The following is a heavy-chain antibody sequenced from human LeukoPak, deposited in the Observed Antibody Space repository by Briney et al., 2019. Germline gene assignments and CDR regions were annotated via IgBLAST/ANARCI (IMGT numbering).Heavy chain of an antibody. CDR1: GYNVIDYG. D-gene: IGHD2-15*01. Sequence: ASVRVSCKVSGYNVIDYGLHWVRQAPGQSLEWMGWISAGNDNTKDSQKVHDRFAITRDRSASTVYMELRSLTSEDTAVYYCARGGQGWYAGMDVWGQGTTVTVSS. J-gene: IGHJ6*02. CDR2: ISAGNDNT. V-gene: IGHV1-3*01. CDR3: ARGGQGWYAGMDV.